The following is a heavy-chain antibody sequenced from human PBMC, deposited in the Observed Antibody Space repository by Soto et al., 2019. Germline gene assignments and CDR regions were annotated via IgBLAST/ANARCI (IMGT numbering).Heavy chain of an antibody. V-gene: IGHV1-46*04. CDR3: ARESSGYYWVH. CDR1: GYTLTGYY. Sequence: QVQLVQSGAEVRKPGASVRVSCKASGYTLTGYYMHWGRQAPGHGLELMGRINPRDGSTGYTQKLQDRITMTRDTSTSTVYMELSSLKSADTAVYYCARESSGYYWVHWGQGTLVTVS. CDR2: INPRDGST. D-gene: IGHD3-22*01. J-gene: IGHJ4*02.